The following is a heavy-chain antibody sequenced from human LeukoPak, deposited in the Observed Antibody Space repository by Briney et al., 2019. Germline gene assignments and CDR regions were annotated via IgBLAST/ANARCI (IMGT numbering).Heavy chain of an antibody. V-gene: IGHV4-59*08. Sequence: SETLSLTCTVSGGSISRYYWSWIRQPAGKGLEWIGYIYYRGSTNYNPSVKSRVTISVDTAKNQFSLKLSSVAAADTAVYYCARHDGYDSTLDYWGQGTLVTVSS. CDR2: IYYRGST. CDR3: ARHDGYDSTLDY. D-gene: IGHD3-22*01. CDR1: GGSISRYY. J-gene: IGHJ4*02.